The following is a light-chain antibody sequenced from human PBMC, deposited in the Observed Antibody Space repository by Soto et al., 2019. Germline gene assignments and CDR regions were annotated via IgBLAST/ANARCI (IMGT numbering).Light chain of an antibody. J-gene: IGKJ1*01. V-gene: IGKV3-15*01. Sequence: EIGMTQSPATLSVSTGGRATLSCRASQSISDTLAWYQQKPGQAPRLLIHGASTRAPGFPARFSGSGSGTDFTLTISSLQSEDFAVYYCQQYNNWPWTFGQGTKVDIK. CDR1: QSISDT. CDR3: QQYNNWPWT. CDR2: GAS.